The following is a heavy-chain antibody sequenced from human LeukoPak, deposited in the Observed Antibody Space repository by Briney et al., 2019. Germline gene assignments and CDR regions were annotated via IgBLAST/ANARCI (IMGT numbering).Heavy chain of an antibody. CDR1: GFTVSSNY. V-gene: IGHV3-53*01. CDR2: IYSGGST. D-gene: IGHD1-1*01. J-gene: IGHJ4*02. Sequence: GGSLRLSCAASGFTVSSNYMSWVRQAPGKGLEWVSVIYSGGSTYYADSVKGRFTIFRDNSKNTLYLQMNSLRAEDTAVYYCARDGRTGSFDYWGQGTLVTVSS. CDR3: ARDGRTGSFDY.